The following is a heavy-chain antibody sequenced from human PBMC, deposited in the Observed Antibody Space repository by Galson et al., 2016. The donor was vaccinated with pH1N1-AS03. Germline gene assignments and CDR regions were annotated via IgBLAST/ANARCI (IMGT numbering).Heavy chain of an antibody. J-gene: IGHJ3*02. Sequence: WGWIRQPPGKGLEWIGSIYYSGTTYYTSSLKSRVTISVDTSKNEFSLRLTSVTAADTAVYYCARPLAVTDAFDIWGQGTMVTIS. V-gene: IGHV4-39*01. CDR3: ARPLAVTDAFDI. D-gene: IGHD2-21*02. CDR2: IYYSGTT.